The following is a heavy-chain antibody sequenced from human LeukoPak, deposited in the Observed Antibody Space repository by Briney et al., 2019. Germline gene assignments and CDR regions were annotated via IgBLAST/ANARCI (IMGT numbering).Heavy chain of an antibody. Sequence: SETLSLTCTVSGGSISSGGYYWSWIRQPPGKGLEWIGYIYHSGSTYYNPSLKSRVTISVDRSKNQFSLKLSSVTAADTAVYYCARDGSYYYDSSGYYYLDYWGQGTLVTVSS. CDR2: IYHSGST. CDR1: GGSISSGGYY. J-gene: IGHJ4*02. D-gene: IGHD3-22*01. V-gene: IGHV4-30-2*01. CDR3: ARDGSYYYDSSGYYYLDY.